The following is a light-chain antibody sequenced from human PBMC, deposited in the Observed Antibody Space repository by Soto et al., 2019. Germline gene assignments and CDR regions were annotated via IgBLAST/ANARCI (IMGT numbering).Light chain of an antibody. J-gene: IGKJ1*01. CDR2: DAS. CDR1: QSVSYY. V-gene: IGKV3-15*01. CDR3: QQNKDWPGT. Sequence: EILMTQSPATLSVSPGERATFSCRASQSVSYYFAWYQQKPGQAPTLLLYDASTMATGIPVRFSGSGSGTEFSLTSSSLQSEDFVVYYCQQNKDWPGTFGQGTKVEIK.